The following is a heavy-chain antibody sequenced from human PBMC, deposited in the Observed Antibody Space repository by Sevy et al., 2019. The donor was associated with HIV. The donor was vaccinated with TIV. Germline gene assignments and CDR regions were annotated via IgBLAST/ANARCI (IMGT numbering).Heavy chain of an antibody. CDR1: GYTFTSYD. D-gene: IGHD2-2*01. CDR2: MNPNSGNT. V-gene: IGHV1-8*01. J-gene: IGHJ6*03. CDR3: ARGAGRFLVVPAATPLYMDV. Sequence: ASVKVSCKASGYTFTSYDINWVRQATGQGLEWMGWMNPNSGNTGYAQKFQGRVTMTRNTSISTAYMELSSLRSEDTTVYYCARGAGRFLVVPAATPLYMDVWGKGTTVTVSS.